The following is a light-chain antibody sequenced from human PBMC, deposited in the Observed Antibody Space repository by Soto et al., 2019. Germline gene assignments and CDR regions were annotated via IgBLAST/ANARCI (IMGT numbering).Light chain of an antibody. CDR3: HVWDNSDLSL. J-gene: IGLJ2*01. CDR2: GDN. Sequence: QSVLTQPPSVSGAPGQRVTISCTGSSSNIGRGYAVHWYQQVLGSAPRLLLSGDNTRPSGVPDRFSGSNSGNTATLTITRVEAGDEADYYCHVWDNSDLSLFGGGTKVTVL. V-gene: IGLV1-40*01. CDR1: SSNIGRGYA.